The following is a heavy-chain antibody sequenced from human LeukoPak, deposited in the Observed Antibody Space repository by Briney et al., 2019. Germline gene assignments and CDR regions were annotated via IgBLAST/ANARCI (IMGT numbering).Heavy chain of an antibody. CDR1: GLTFSSYW. V-gene: IGHV3-74*01. Sequence: GGSLRLSCAASGLTFSSYWMHWVRQAPGEGLVWVSRINSDGSSTSYADSVKGRFTISRDNAKNTLYLQINSLRAEDTAVYYCARDRHCANGVCHSPPGMDVWGQGTTVTVSS. CDR3: ARDRHCANGVCHSPPGMDV. CDR2: INSDGSST. D-gene: IGHD2-8*01. J-gene: IGHJ6*02.